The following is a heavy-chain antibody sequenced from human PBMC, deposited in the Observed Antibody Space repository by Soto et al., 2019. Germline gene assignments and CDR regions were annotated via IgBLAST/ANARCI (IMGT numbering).Heavy chain of an antibody. Sequence: QVQLVQSGAEVKKPGASVKVSCKPSGYTLNTYYLHWVRQAPGQGLEWLGIIHPSGGGSTYAQKFLGRVPIPRDTSTSTVFMELFSLRSADTAVYYCARGGHIAVVTASFDYWGQGTLVTVSS. D-gene: IGHD2-21*02. J-gene: IGHJ4*02. CDR2: IHPSGGGS. CDR1: GYTLNTYY. V-gene: IGHV1-46*02. CDR3: ARGGHIAVVTASFDY.